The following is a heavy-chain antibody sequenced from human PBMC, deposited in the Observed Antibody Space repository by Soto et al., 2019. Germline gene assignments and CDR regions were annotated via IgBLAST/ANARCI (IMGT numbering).Heavy chain of an antibody. CDR2: ISGSGGST. CDR1: GFTFSSYA. Sequence: GGSLRLSCAASGFTFSSYAMSWVRQAPGKGLEWVSAISGSGGSTYYADSVKGRFTISRDNSKNTLYLQMNSQRAEDTAVYYCAKDPRSPALTMVRGVTPVGGMDVWGQGTTVTVSS. V-gene: IGHV3-23*01. J-gene: IGHJ6*02. D-gene: IGHD3-10*01. CDR3: AKDPRSPALTMVRGVTPVGGMDV.